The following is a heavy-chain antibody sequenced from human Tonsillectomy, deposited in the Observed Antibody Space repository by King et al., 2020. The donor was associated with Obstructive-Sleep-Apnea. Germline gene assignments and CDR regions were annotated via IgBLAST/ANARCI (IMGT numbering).Heavy chain of an antibody. CDR2: IYTSGNS. Sequence: QLQESGPGLVKPSETLSLTCTVSGGSFSSYYWSWIRQPAGKGLEWIGHIYTSGNSNYSPSLKSRVTMSLDTSKNQFSLKLSSVTAADTAVYYCARDEYQLLWFGRIGWFDPWGQGTLVTVSS. J-gene: IGHJ5*02. CDR1: GGSFSSYY. CDR3: ARDEYQLLWFGRIGWFDP. D-gene: IGHD2-2*01. V-gene: IGHV4-4*07.